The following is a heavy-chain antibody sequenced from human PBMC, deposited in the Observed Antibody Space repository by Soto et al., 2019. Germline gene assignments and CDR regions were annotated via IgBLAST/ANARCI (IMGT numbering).Heavy chain of an antibody. Sequence: EVQLVESGGGLVQPGRSLRLSCAASGFTFDDYAMHWVRQAPGKGLEWVSRIRWNSGSVGYADSVKGRLTISRDNAKSSLYLRMNSLRAEDTALYYCAKGQDPNLLTGHYMDVLGKGTTVTVSS. J-gene: IGHJ6*03. CDR1: GFTFDDYA. V-gene: IGHV3-9*01. CDR3: AKGQDPNLLTGHYMDV. CDR2: IRWNSGSV. D-gene: IGHD7-27*01.